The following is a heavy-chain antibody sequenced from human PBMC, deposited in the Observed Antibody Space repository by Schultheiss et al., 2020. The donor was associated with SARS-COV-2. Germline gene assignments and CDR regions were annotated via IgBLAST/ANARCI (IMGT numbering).Heavy chain of an antibody. CDR3: ARKVVGFGELVASIYGMDV. CDR2: IYYSGST. D-gene: IGHD3-10*01. V-gene: IGHV4-34*01. Sequence: SETLSLTCAVYGGSFSGYYWSWIRQPPGKGLEWIGSIYYSGSTNYNPSLKSRVTISVDKSKNQFSLKLSSVTAADTAVYYCARKVVGFGELVASIYGMDVWGQGTTVTVSS. J-gene: IGHJ6*02. CDR1: GGSFSGYY.